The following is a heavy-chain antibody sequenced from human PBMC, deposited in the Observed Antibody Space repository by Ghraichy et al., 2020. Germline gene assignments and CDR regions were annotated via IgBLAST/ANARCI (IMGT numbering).Heavy chain of an antibody. Sequence: GGSLRLSCTASGFTFGDYAMSWVRQAPGKGLEWVGFIRSKAYGGTTEYAASVKGRFTISRDDSKSIAYLQMKSLKTEDTAVYYCTRYCIGGSCYSLGAFDIWGQGTMVTVSS. CDR3: TRYCIGGSCYSLGAFDI. CDR2: IRSKAYGGTT. CDR1: GFTFGDYA. V-gene: IGHV3-49*04. D-gene: IGHD2-15*01. J-gene: IGHJ3*02.